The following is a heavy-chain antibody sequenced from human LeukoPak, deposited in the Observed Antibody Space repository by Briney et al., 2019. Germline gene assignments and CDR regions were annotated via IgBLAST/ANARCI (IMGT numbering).Heavy chain of an antibody. Sequence: GGSLRLSCAASGFTFSSYGMSWVRQAPGKGLEWVSAISGSGGSTYYADSVKGRFTISRDNSKNTLYLQMNSLRAEDTAVYYCAKELTVDIVFFYFDYWGQGTLVTVSS. D-gene: IGHD5/OR15-5a*01. CDR1: GFTFSSYG. V-gene: IGHV3-23*01. CDR3: AKELTVDIVFFYFDY. CDR2: ISGSGGST. J-gene: IGHJ4*02.